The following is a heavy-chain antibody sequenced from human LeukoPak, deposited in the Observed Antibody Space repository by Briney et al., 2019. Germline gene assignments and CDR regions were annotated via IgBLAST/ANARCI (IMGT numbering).Heavy chain of an antibody. CDR1: GFTVSSNY. CDR2: IYSGGST. D-gene: IGHD1-26*01. Sequence: PGGSLRLSCAASGFTVSSNYMSWVRQAPGKGLEWVSIIYSGGSTFYADSVKGRFTIPRDNSKNTLYLQMNSLRAEDTAVYYCARGGSYLSAFDIWGQGTMVTVSS. CDR3: ARGGSYLSAFDI. J-gene: IGHJ3*02. V-gene: IGHV3-53*01.